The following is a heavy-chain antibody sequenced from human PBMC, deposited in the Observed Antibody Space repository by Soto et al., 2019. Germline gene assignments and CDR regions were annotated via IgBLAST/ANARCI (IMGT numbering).Heavy chain of an antibody. CDR1: GFTVSSNY. CDR3: ARFDPRFGLDC. D-gene: IGHD3-16*01. CDR2: LYSGGNT. Sequence: VQLVESGGGLVQPGGSLRLSCAASGFTVSSNYMSWVRQAPGKGLGWVSVLYSGGNTNYADSVKGRFTISRHNSKNTLYLQMNSLRADDTAVYYCARFDPRFGLDCWGQGTLVTVSS. J-gene: IGHJ4*02. V-gene: IGHV3-53*04.